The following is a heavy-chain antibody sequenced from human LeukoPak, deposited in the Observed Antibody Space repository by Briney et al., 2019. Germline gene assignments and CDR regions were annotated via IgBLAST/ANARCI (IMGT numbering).Heavy chain of an antibody. CDR1: GFTVSTKY. J-gene: IGHJ4*02. CDR2: IKSKTDGGTT. Sequence: PGGSLRLSCAASGFTVSTKYMTWVRQAPGKGLEWVGHIKSKTDGGTTDYAAPVKGRFIISRDDSKHTLYLQMNSLKTDDTAVYYCTKYDTSVNFDYWGQGTLVTVSS. D-gene: IGHD3-22*01. V-gene: IGHV3-15*01. CDR3: TKYDTSVNFDY.